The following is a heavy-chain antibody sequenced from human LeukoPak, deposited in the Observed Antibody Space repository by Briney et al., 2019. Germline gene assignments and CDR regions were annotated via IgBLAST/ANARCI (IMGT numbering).Heavy chain of an antibody. Sequence: SETLSLTCAVYGGSFSGYYWSWIRQPPGKGLEWIGEINHSGSTNYNPSLKSRVTISVDTSKNQFSLKLSSVTAADTAVYYCARDAAYSGSYSVDYWGQGTLVTVSS. D-gene: IGHD1-26*01. V-gene: IGHV4-34*01. CDR3: ARDAAYSGSYSVDY. CDR2: INHSGST. J-gene: IGHJ4*02. CDR1: GGSFSGYY.